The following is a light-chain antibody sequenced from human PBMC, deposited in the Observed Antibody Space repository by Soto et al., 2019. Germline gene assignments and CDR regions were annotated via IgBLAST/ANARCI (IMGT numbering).Light chain of an antibody. V-gene: IGKV1-16*01. CDR3: QQYNSYPWT. CDR2: ATS. Sequence: DIPMTQSPPSLSASVGDRVTITCRASKGINNYLAWFQQQPGKAPKPLIYATSTLHSGVPSRFTGSGSGTEFTLTITSLQPEDFVTYYCQQYNSYPWTFGQGTKVEVK. CDR1: KGINNY. J-gene: IGKJ1*01.